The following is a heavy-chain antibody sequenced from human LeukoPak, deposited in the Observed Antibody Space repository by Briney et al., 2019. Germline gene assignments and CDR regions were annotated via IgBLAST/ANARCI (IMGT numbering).Heavy chain of an antibody. CDR1: GFTFSAYD. V-gene: IGHV3-66*01. CDR2: SYSGGST. D-gene: IGHD3-10*01. Sequence: GGSLRLSCAASGFTFSAYDMNWVRQAPGKGLEWVSISYSGGSTYYADSVKGRFTISRDNSKNTLYLQMNSLRVEDTAVYYCAKNYYGSGSYYTGFDYWGQGTLVTVSS. CDR3: AKNYYGSGSYYTGFDY. J-gene: IGHJ4*02.